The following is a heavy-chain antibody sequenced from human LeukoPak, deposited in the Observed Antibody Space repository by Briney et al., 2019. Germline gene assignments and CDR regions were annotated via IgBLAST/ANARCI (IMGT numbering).Heavy chain of an antibody. Sequence: TLSLTCTVSGGSISSGSYYWSWVRQPAGKGLEWIGRIYTSGSTNYNPSLKSRVTISVDTSKNQFSLKLSSVTAADTAVYYCARGNYYDRLYAPYYFDYWGQGTLVTVSS. V-gene: IGHV4-61*02. CDR3: ARGNYYDRLYAPYYFDY. CDR2: IYTSGST. CDR1: GGSISSGSYY. J-gene: IGHJ4*02. D-gene: IGHD3-22*01.